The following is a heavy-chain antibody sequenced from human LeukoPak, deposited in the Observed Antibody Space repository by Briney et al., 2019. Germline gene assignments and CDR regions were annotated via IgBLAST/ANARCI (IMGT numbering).Heavy chain of an antibody. Sequence: GSSVKVSCKASGGTFSSYAISWVRQAPGQGLEWMGRIIPILGIANYAQEFQGRVTITADKSTSTAYMELSSLRSEDTAVYYCARVPTDDAFDIWGQGTMVTVSS. CDR1: GGTFSSYA. V-gene: IGHV1-69*04. CDR2: IIPILGIA. J-gene: IGHJ3*02. CDR3: ARVPTDDAFDI.